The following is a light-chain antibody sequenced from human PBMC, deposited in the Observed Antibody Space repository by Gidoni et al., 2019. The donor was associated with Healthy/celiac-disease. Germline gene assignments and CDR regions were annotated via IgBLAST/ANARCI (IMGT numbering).Light chain of an antibody. CDR2: GAS. V-gene: IGKV3-20*01. CDR3: QQYGSPLT. J-gene: IGKJ4*01. CDR1: QSVSSSY. Sequence: EIVLTQSPGTLSLSPGERATLSCRASQSVSSSYLAWYQQKPGQAPRLLIYGASSRATGIPDRFSGSGSGTDFTLTISRLDPEDFVVYYRQQYGSPLTFGGGTKVEIK.